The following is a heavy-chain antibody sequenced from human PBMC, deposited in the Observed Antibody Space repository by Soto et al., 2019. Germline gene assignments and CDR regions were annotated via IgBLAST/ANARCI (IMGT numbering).Heavy chain of an antibody. CDR1: GFTFSSYW. J-gene: IGHJ4*02. D-gene: IGHD3-16*02. V-gene: IGHV3-7*01. CDR2: IKQDGSEK. CDR3: ARAEGFSDYVWGRYLPSYFDY. Sequence: GGSLRLSCAASGFTFSSYWMSWVRQAPGEGLEWVANIKQDGSEKYYVDSVKGRFTISRDNAKNSLYLQMNSLRAEDTAVYYCARAEGFSDYVWGRYLPSYFDYWGQGTLVTVSS.